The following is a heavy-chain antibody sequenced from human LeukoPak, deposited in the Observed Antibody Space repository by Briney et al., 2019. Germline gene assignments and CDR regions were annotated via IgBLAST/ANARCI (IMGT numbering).Heavy chain of an antibody. CDR1: GFTFSSYS. CDR2: ISSSRSYI. CDR3: ARDIRYCSSTSCYQLYGMDV. V-gene: IGHV3-21*01. J-gene: IGHJ6*02. Sequence: GGSLRLSCAASGFTFSSYSMNWVRQAPGKGLEWVSPISSSRSYIYYADSVKGRFTISRDNAKNSLYLQMNSLRAEDTAVYYCARDIRYCSSTSCYQLYGMDVWGQGTTVTVSS. D-gene: IGHD2-2*01.